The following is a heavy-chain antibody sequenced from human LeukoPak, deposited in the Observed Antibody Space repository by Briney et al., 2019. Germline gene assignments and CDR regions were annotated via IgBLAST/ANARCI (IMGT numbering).Heavy chain of an antibody. CDR2: ITWDGGGT. CDR3: TKRGASEYFDY. D-gene: IGHD4/OR15-4a*01. Sequence: PGGSLRLSCAVSGFTFDDYVMYWVRQTPGQGLEWVSLITWDGGGTFYADSVKGRFTISRDNSKNSLYLQMNSLRTGDTALYYCTKRGASEYFDYWGQGTLVTVSS. CDR1: GFTFDDYV. V-gene: IGHV3-43*02. J-gene: IGHJ4*02.